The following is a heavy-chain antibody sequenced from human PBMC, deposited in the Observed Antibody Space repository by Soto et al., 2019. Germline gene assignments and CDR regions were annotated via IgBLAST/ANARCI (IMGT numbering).Heavy chain of an antibody. J-gene: IGHJ3*02. D-gene: IGHD5-18*01. Sequence: GGSLRLSCAASGFTFSGYWMSWVRQAPRKGLAWVANIKQDGNEQYYVDSVKGRFTISRDNARNSPYLQLNSLRAEDTAVYYCARRYSSAFDIWGRGTMVTVSS. V-gene: IGHV3-7*03. CDR3: ARRYSSAFDI. CDR2: IKQDGNEQ. CDR1: GFTFSGYW.